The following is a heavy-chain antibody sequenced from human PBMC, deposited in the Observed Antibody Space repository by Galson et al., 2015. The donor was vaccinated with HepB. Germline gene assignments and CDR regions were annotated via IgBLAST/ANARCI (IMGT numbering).Heavy chain of an antibody. J-gene: IGHJ4*02. CDR3: AKDQPSGENDILTGPLDY. CDR2: INSDGSST. CDR1: GFTFSSYW. Sequence: SLRLSCAASGFTFSSYWVYWVRQAPGKGLVWVSRINSDGSSTSYADSVKGRFTISRDNAKNSLYLQMNSLRAEDTALYYCAKDQPSGENDILTGPLDYWGQGTLVTVSS. V-gene: IGHV3-74*01. D-gene: IGHD3-9*01.